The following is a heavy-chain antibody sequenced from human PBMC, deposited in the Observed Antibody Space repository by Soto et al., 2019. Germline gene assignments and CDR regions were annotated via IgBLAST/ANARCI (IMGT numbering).Heavy chain of an antibody. Sequence: SVKVSCKASGGTFSSYAISWVRQAPGQGLEWMGGIIPIFGTANYAQKFQGRVTITRDTSTSTVYMELSSLRSEDTAVYYCARELGTTSYYSYGMDFWGPGTTVTLSS. V-gene: IGHV1-69*05. J-gene: IGHJ6*02. D-gene: IGHD1-7*01. CDR3: ARELGTTSYYSYGMDF. CDR1: GGTFSSYA. CDR2: IIPIFGTA.